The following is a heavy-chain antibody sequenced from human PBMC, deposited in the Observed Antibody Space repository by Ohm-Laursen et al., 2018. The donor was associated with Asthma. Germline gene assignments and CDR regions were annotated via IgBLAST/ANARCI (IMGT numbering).Heavy chain of an antibody. CDR3: TTDTPYSSGWYHYYYYGMDV. D-gene: IGHD6-19*01. CDR2: IKSKTDGGTT. V-gene: IGHV3-15*01. CDR1: GFTFSNAW. Sequence: GSLRLSCTASGFTFSNAWMSWVRQAPGKGLEWVGRIKSKTDGGTTDYAAPVKGRFTISRDDSKNTLYLQMNSLKTEDTAVYYCTTDTPYSSGWYHYYYYGMDVWGQGTTVTVSS. J-gene: IGHJ6*02.